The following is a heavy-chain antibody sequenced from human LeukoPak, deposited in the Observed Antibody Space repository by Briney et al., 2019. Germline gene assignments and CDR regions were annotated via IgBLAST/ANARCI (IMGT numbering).Heavy chain of an antibody. J-gene: IGHJ4*02. CDR2: VSGSGGST. CDR1: GFTFTSYA. V-gene: IGHV3-23*01. D-gene: IGHD6-13*01. Sequence: GGSLRLSCAASGFTFTSYAMSWVRQAPGKGLEWVSGVSGSGGSTSYADSVKGRFTISRDNSKNTLYLQINSLRAEDTAVYYCAKAQGSSRWHYFDYWGQGTLVTVSS. CDR3: AKAQGSSRWHYFDY.